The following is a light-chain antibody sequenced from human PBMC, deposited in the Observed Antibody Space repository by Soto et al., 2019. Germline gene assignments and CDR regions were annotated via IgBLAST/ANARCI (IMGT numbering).Light chain of an antibody. J-gene: IGLJ2*01. Sequence: QSALTQPASESGSPGQSITISCTGTSSDVGGYNYVSWYQQYPGKAPKLMIYDVTNRPSGVSNRFSGSKSGNTASLTISGLQAEDEADYYSSSYTSSSPVVFGGGTKVTVL. CDR2: DVT. CDR1: SSDVGGYNY. CDR3: SSYTSSSPVV. V-gene: IGLV2-14*01.